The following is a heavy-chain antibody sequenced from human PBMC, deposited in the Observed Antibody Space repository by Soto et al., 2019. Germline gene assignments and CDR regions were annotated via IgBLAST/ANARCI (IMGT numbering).Heavy chain of an antibody. D-gene: IGHD2-21*01. V-gene: IGHV3-23*01. CDR3: AKATSATCTGSICYSFDY. Sequence: GSLRLSCAASGITFSTYAMSWVRQAPGKGLEWVSAISDDGISTYYADSVKGRFTISGDNSKNTLYVQMNSLRPEDTAVYCCAKATSATCTGSICYSFDYWGQGTLVTVSS. CDR1: GITFSTYA. CDR2: ISDDGIST. J-gene: IGHJ4*02.